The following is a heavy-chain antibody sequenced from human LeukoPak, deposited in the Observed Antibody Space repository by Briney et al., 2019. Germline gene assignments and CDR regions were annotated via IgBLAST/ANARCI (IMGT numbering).Heavy chain of an antibody. J-gene: IGHJ6*02. Sequence: GGSLRLSCAASGFTFSSYAMCWVCQAPGKGLESVSAISVSGDAINYTESAQVRSTISRDTSTTSLYPRMNSLRAEKTAVYYWAKAQRYALRVRGASPFYYYVMDVWGQGTTVTVSS. CDR3: AKAQRYALRVRGASPFYYYVMDV. CDR2: ISVSGDAI. CDR1: GFTFSSYA. D-gene: IGHD3-10*01. V-gene: IGHV3-23*01.